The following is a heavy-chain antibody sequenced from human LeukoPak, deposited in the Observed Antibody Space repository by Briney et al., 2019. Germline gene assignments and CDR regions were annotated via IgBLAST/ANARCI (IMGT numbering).Heavy chain of an antibody. D-gene: IGHD1-26*01. CDR1: GFTFSSYD. CDR2: IGTAGDT. J-gene: IGHJ4*02. V-gene: IGHV3-13*04. Sequence: PGGSLRLSCAASGFTFSSYDMHWVRQATGKGLEWVSAIGTAGDTYYPGSVKGRFTISRENAKNSLYLQMNSLRDEDTAVYNCARDRPGVGAIDYWGQGTLVTVSS. CDR3: ARDRPGVGAIDY.